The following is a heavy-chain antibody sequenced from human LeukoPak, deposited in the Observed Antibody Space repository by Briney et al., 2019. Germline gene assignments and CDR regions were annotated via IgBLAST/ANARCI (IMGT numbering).Heavy chain of an antibody. CDR1: GGSISSYY. J-gene: IGHJ3*02. CDR3: ARVDSYYGFWSGYVAQAFDI. D-gene: IGHD3-3*01. CDR2: IYYSGST. Sequence: PSETLSLTCTVSGGSISSYYWSWIRQPPGKGLEWIGYIYYSGSTNYNPSLKSRVTISVDTSKNQFSLKLSSVTAADTAVYYCARVDSYYGFWSGYVAQAFDIWGQGTMVTVSS. V-gene: IGHV4-59*12.